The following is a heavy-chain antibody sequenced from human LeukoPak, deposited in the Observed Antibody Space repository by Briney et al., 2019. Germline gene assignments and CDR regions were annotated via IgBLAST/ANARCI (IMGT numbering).Heavy chain of an antibody. CDR2: INHSGST. Sequence: SETLSLTCAVYGGSFSGYYWSWIRQPPGKGLEWIGEINHSGSTNYNPSLKSRVTISVDTSKNQFSLKLSSVTAADTVVYYCARDRGYYSSGWHRGFDYWGQGTLVTVSS. V-gene: IGHV4-34*01. CDR3: ARDRGYYSSGWHRGFDY. D-gene: IGHD6-19*01. J-gene: IGHJ4*02. CDR1: GGSFSGYY.